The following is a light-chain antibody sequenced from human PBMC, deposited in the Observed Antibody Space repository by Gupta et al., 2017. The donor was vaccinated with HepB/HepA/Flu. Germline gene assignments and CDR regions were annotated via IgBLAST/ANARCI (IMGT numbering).Light chain of an antibody. CDR2: KIS. V-gene: IGKV2-24*01. CDR1: QSPVHSNVSTF. CDR3: MQTSHFPRA. Sequence: IEMTPTSISSRVAPGQPFCITCRSSQSPVHSNVSTFLGWLHQRPGQPPRLLIYKISKRFSGVPDRFSGSGTAAYFILRSSRVEAEDAGIYYCMQTSHFPRAFGQGTKVEI. J-gene: IGKJ2*01.